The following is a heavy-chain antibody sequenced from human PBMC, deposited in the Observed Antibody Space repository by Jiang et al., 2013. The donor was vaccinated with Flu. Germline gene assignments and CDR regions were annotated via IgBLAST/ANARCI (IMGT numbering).Heavy chain of an antibody. V-gene: IGHV3-23*01. J-gene: IGHJ6*02. CDR2: ISGSGGST. CDR1: GFTFSSYA. CDR3: AKAPEGLRFLGVDV. D-gene: IGHD3-3*01. Sequence: PGGSLRLSCAASGFTFSSYAMSWVRQAPGKGLEWVSAISGSGGSTYYADSVKGRFTISRDNSKNTLYLQMNSLRAEDTAVYYCAKAPEGLRFLGVDVWGQGTTVTVSS.